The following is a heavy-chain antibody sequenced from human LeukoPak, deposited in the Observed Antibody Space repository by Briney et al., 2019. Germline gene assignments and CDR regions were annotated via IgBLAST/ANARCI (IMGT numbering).Heavy chain of an antibody. D-gene: IGHD6-13*01. CDR3: ARRPRSVAAADL. Sequence: SETLSLTCAVYGGSFSGYYWSWIRQPPGKGLEWIGEINHSGSTNYNPSLKSRVTISVDTSKNQFTLKLSSVTAADTAVYYCARRPRSVAAADLWGQGTLVTVSS. V-gene: IGHV4-34*09. J-gene: IGHJ4*02. CDR1: GGSFSGYY. CDR2: INHSGST.